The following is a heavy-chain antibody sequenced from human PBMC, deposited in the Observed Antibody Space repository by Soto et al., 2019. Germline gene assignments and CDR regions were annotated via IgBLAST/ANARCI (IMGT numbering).Heavy chain of an antibody. CDR1: GFTFSNYG. V-gene: IGHV3-30-3*01. CDR3: ARGRDYLGGDFDY. CDR2: ISYDGSNK. D-gene: IGHD3-16*01. J-gene: IGHJ4*02. Sequence: QVQLVESGGGVVQPGRSLRLSCTASGFTFSNYGMHWVRQAPGKGLKWVAVISYDGSNKYYADSVKGRFTISRDNCKNTLYLQMNSLRAEDTAVYYCARGRDYLGGDFDYWGQGTLVTVSS.